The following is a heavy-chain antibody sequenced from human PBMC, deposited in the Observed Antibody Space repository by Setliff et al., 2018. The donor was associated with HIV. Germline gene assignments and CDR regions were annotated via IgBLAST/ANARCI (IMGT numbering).Heavy chain of an antibody. D-gene: IGHD3-3*01. CDR1: GGSFSGYY. V-gene: IGHV4-59*01. CDR2: IYIYNSGST. Sequence: SETLSLTCSVSGGSFSGYYWSWIRQPPGKGLEWIGYIYIYNSGSTNYNPSLTSRVTISVDTSRNQFSLKLTSVTAADTAIYYCARGVNFDYWGQGTQVTVSP. CDR3: ARGVNFDY. J-gene: IGHJ4*02.